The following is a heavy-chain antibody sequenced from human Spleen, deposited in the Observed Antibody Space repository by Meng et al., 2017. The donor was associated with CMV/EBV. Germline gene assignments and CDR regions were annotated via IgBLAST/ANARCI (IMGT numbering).Heavy chain of an antibody. V-gene: IGHV1-18*01. Sequence: SGYAFPSYGIAWVRQAPGQGLEWMGWLSAYNGNTNHAQKFQGRVTMTTDTSTSTAHMELRSLRSDDTAVYYCARGGLVVPAAPVDYWGQGTLVTVSS. D-gene: IGHD2-2*01. CDR3: ARGGLVVPAAPVDY. CDR1: GYAFPSYG. CDR2: LSAYNGNT. J-gene: IGHJ4*02.